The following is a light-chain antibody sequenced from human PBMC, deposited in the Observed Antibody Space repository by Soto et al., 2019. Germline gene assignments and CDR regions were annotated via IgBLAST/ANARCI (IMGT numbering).Light chain of an antibody. CDR3: AGWDDSLNGPV. Sequence: QSVLTQPPSASGTPGQRVTISCSGSSSNIGRNTVNWYQQLPGTAPKLLIYSNNQRPSGVPDRFSGSKSGTSGSLAISGRQAADEADYYCAGWDDSLNGPVFGGGTQLTVL. CDR1: SSNIGRNT. V-gene: IGLV1-44*01. J-gene: IGLJ2*01. CDR2: SNN.